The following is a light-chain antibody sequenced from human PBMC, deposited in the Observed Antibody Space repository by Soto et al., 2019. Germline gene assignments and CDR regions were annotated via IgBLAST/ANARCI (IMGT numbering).Light chain of an antibody. J-gene: IGKJ5*01. V-gene: IGKV3-15*01. CDR1: LSVYSS. CDR2: GAS. Sequence: EIVMTQSPATLSVSPGERATLSCRASLSVYSSLAWYQQKPGQAPRLLIYGASTSATGIPARFSGSGSGTEFTLTISSLQSEDFAVYYCQQYNNWPPITFGQGTRLEIK. CDR3: QQYNNWPPIT.